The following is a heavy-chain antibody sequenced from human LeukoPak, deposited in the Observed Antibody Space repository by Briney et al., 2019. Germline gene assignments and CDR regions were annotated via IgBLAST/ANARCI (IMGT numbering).Heavy chain of an antibody. D-gene: IGHD2-2*02. CDR1: GGSISSYY. CDR3: ARGREHCSSTSCYTPPYYYYYMDV. Sequence: SETLSLTCTVSGGSISSYYWSWIRQPAGKGLEWIGRIYTSGSTNYNPSLKSRVTMSVDTSKNQFSLKLSSVTAADTAVYYCARGREHCSSTSCYTPPYYYYYMDVWGKGTTVTVSS. CDR2: IYTSGST. V-gene: IGHV4-4*07. J-gene: IGHJ6*03.